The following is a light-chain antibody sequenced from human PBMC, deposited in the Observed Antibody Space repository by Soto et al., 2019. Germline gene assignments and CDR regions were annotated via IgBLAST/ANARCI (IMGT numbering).Light chain of an antibody. Sequence: QSALTQPASVSGSPGQSITISCTGTSSDIGSYNLVSWYQQHPGRAPKLMIYDDTKRPSGVSNRFSGSKSGNTPSLTISGLQAEDEADYYCCSYASSSAFRGVFGGGTTLTVL. V-gene: IGLV2-23*02. J-gene: IGLJ3*02. CDR3: CSYASSSAFRGV. CDR2: DDT. CDR1: SSDIGSYNL.